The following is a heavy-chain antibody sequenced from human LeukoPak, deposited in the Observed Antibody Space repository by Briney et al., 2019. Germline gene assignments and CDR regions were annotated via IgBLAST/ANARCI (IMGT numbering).Heavy chain of an antibody. CDR2: VNSDGFSI. CDR3: AKAPIGPMAVAGRGNYFDY. Sequence: GGSLRLSCAASGFTFSSYWMHWVRQVPGRGLVWVSRVNSDGFSISYADSVKGRFTISRDNSKNTLYLQMNSLRAEDTAVYYCAKAPIGPMAVAGRGNYFDYWGQGTLVTVSS. D-gene: IGHD6-19*01. CDR1: GFTFSSYW. J-gene: IGHJ4*02. V-gene: IGHV3-74*01.